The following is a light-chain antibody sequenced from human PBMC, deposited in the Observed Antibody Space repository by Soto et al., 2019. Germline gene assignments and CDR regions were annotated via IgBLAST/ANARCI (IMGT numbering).Light chain of an antibody. J-gene: IGKJ5*01. Sequence: EIVLTQSPGTLSLSPGERATLSCRASQSVSSTYLAWYQQKPGQAPRLLIYEASSRATGIPDRFSGSGSGTDFTLTISRLEPEDFAVYYCQQYRSSPITFGQGTRLEIK. CDR1: QSVSSTY. V-gene: IGKV3-20*01. CDR2: EAS. CDR3: QQYRSSPIT.